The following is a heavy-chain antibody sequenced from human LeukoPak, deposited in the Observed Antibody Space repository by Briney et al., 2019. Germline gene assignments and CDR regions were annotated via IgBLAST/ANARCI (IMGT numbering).Heavy chain of an antibody. D-gene: IGHD2-15*01. Sequence: GGSLRLSCAASGFTFSSYAITWVRQAPGKGRKGASSIRSTGDSTFYADSVKGRFTISRDNSKNTVYLLMNSLRTEDTAVYYCGRSRRINASLYYYMDVWGKGTTVTVSS. V-gene: IGHV3-23*01. J-gene: IGHJ6*03. CDR1: GFTFSSYA. CDR2: IRSTGDST. CDR3: GRSRRINASLYYYMDV.